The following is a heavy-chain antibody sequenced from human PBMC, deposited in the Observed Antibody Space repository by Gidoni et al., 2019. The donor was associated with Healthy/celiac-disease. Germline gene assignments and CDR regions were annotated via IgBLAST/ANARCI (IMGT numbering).Heavy chain of an antibody. CDR1: GFTFSSYA. D-gene: IGHD2-2*02. V-gene: IGHV3-23*01. CDR3: AKGGYCSSTSCYTALYYYYGMDV. Sequence: EVQLLESGGGLVQPGGSLRLSCAASGFTFSSYAMRWVRQAPGKGLEWVSAISGSGGSTYYADSVKGRFTISRDNSKNTLYLQMNSLRAEDTAVYYCAKGGYCSSTSCYTALYYYYGMDVWGQGTTVTVSS. CDR2: ISGSGGST. J-gene: IGHJ6*02.